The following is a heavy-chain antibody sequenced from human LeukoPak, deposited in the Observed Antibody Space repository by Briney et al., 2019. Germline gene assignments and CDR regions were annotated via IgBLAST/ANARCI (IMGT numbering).Heavy chain of an antibody. V-gene: IGHV4-39*07. CDR1: GGSISSSSYY. CDR3: ARTQSDYSDSSGYYSEGMYYFDT. J-gene: IGHJ4*02. CDR2: IYYSGST. Sequence: SETLSLTCTVSGGSISSSSYYWGWIRQPPGKGLEWIGSIYYSGSTYYNPSLKSRVTISVDTSKNQFSLKLSSVTAADTAVYYCARTQSDYSDSSGYYSEGMYYFDTWGQGTLVTVSS. D-gene: IGHD3-22*01.